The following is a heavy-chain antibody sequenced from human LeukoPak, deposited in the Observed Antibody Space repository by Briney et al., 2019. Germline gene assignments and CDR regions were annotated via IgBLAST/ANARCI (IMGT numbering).Heavy chain of an antibody. V-gene: IGHV4-4*07. CDR2: IYTSGST. CDR3: ARDPKQYYYDSSGYLY. J-gene: IGHJ4*02. Sequence: PSETLSLTCTVSGGSISSYYWSWIRQPAGKGLKWIGRIYTSGSTNYNPSLKSRVTMSVNTSKNQSSLKLSSVTAADTAVYYCARDPKQYYYDSSGYLYWGQGTLVTVSS. CDR1: GGSISSYY. D-gene: IGHD3-22*01.